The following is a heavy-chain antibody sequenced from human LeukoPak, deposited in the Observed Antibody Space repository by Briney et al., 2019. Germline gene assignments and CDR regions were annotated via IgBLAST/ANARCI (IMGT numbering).Heavy chain of an antibody. CDR3: ARDPPDNVMSDQAVNYYYYYYMDV. J-gene: IGHJ6*03. CDR2: FNPDSGVS. CDR1: GYRFTANY. V-gene: IGHV1-2*02. Sequence: GASVKVSCKVSGYRFTANYMHWVRQAPGQGPEWMGWFNPDSGVSSYAPKFQGRVTMTRDTSISTAYMELSSLTSDDTAVYYCARDPPDNVMSDQAVNYYYYYYMDVWGKGTTVTVSS. D-gene: IGHD6-19*01.